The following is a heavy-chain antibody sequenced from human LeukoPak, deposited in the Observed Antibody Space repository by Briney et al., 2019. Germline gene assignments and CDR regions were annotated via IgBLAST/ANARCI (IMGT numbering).Heavy chain of an antibody. V-gene: IGHV3-23*01. CDR2: ITNSGGST. CDR1: GFTFSSYA. J-gene: IGHJ4*02. D-gene: IGHD6-19*01. CDR3: ARKISRIAVAGTSVVDY. Sequence: PGGSLRLSCAASGFTFSSYAMSWVRQAPGKGLEWVSSITNSGGSTYYADSVKGRFTISRDNSKNTLYPQMNSLRAEDTAVYYCARKISRIAVAGTSVVDYWGQGALVTVSS.